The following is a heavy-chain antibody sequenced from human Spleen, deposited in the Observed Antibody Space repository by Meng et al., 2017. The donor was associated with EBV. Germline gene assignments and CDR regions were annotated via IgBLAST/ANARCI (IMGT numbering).Heavy chain of an antibody. Sequence: QVQLKKWGAGLLKPSETLSLTCVVYGGSFSGYYWSSIRQPPGKGLEWIGEIFHSGTTYYNSSLKSRVTISVDTSENHFSLKLTSVAAADTAIYYCARGLVVATTSLNYDYWGQGTLVTVSS. J-gene: IGHJ4*02. CDR1: GGSFSGYY. D-gene: IGHD5-12*01. CDR3: ARGLVVATTSLNYDY. V-gene: IGHV4-34*01. CDR2: IFHSGTT.